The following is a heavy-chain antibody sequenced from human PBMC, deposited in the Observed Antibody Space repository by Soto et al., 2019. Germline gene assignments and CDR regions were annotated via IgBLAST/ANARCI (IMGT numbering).Heavy chain of an antibody. CDR1: GYSFTSYW. CDR3: AVSYSSSWSHFDY. V-gene: IGHV5-51*01. Sequence: GESLKISCKGSGYSFTSYWIGWVRQMPRKGLEWMGIIYPGDSDTRYSPSFQGQVTISADKSISTAYLQWSSLKASDTAMYYCAVSYSSSWSHFDYWGQGTLVTVSS. D-gene: IGHD6-13*01. J-gene: IGHJ4*02. CDR2: IYPGDSDT.